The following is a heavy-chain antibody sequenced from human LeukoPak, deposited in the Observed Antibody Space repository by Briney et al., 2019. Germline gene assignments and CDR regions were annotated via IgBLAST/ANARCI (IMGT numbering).Heavy chain of an antibody. Sequence: GGSLRLSCAASGFTFSSYEMNWVRQAPGKGLEWVSYISSSGSTIYYADSVKGRFTISRDNAKNSLYLQMNSLRAEDTAVYYCARSHCSSTSCYPQDYGMDVWGKGTTVTVSS. CDR2: ISSSGSTI. J-gene: IGHJ6*04. V-gene: IGHV3-48*03. CDR1: GFTFSSYE. CDR3: ARSHCSSTSCYPQDYGMDV. D-gene: IGHD2-2*01.